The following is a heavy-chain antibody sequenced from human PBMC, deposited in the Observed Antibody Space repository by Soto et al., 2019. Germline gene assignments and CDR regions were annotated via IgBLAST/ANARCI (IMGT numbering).Heavy chain of an antibody. CDR3: ARVAY. CDR1: GLTFSLMS. V-gene: IGHV3-21*01. CDR2: ISSGSSDT. J-gene: IGHJ4*02. Sequence: PGGSLRLSCEASGLTFSLMSMTWVRQVPGKGLEWVASISSGSSDTWYADSVKGRFIISRDNAQNSLFLQMNTLRPEDTAMYYCARVAYCGQGTKVTVYS.